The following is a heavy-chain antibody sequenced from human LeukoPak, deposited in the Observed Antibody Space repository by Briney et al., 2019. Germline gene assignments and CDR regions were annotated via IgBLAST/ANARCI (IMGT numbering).Heavy chain of an antibody. CDR3: ARDLHGSGTWDLFDP. D-gene: IGHD3-10*01. V-gene: IGHV4-4*07. CDR2: IYSSGST. CDR1: GGSISSYY. J-gene: IGHJ5*02. Sequence: PSETLSLTCTVSGGSISSYYWNWIRQPAGKGLEWIGRIYSSGSTNYNPSLKSRVTMSVDTSKNQFSLKLNSVTAADTAVYYCARDLHGSGTWDLFDPWGQGTLVTVSS.